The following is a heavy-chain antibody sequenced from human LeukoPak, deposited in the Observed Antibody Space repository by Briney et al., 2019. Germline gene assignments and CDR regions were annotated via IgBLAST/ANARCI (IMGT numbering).Heavy chain of an antibody. Sequence: SETLSLTCTVSGGSISSSSYYWGWIRQPPGKGLEWIGSIYYSGSTYYNPSLKSRVTISVDTSKNQFSLKLSSVTAADTAVYYCARLNIAVAASYYFDYWGQGTLVTVSS. V-gene: IGHV4-39*01. D-gene: IGHD6-19*01. CDR3: ARLNIAVAASYYFDY. CDR2: IYYSGST. CDR1: GGSISSSSYY. J-gene: IGHJ4*02.